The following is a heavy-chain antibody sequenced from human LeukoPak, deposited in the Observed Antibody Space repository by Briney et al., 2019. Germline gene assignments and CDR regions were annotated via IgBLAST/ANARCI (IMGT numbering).Heavy chain of an antibody. D-gene: IGHD2-15*01. CDR2: ISGSGGST. Sequence: GGSLRLSCAASGFTFSSYAMSWVRQAPGKGLEWVSAISGSGGSTYYADSVKGRFTISRDNSKNTLYLQMNSLRAEDTAVYYCAKDRDMMVRAGYFDYWGQGTLVTVSS. J-gene: IGHJ4*02. CDR3: AKDRDMMVRAGYFDY. CDR1: GFTFSSYA. V-gene: IGHV3-23*01.